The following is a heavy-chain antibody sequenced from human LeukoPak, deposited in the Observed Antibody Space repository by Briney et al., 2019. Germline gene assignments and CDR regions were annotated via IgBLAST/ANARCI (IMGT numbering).Heavy chain of an antibody. V-gene: IGHV3-7*04. J-gene: IGHJ4*02. CDR3: ARDQWRLFDY. D-gene: IGHD2-21*02. CDR2: IKEDGSDK. Sequence: GGSLRLSCAASGFTFSNYWMSWVRQAPGKALEWVASIKEDGSDKYYVDSVKGRFTISRDSAKNSLFLQMNSLRAEDTAVYYCARDQWRLFDYWGQGTLVTVSS. CDR1: GFTFSNYW.